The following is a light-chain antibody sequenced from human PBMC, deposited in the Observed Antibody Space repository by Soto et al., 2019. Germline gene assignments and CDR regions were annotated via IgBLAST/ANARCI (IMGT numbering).Light chain of an antibody. CDR3: QQYRTSPSAWT. CDR2: SSS. V-gene: IGKV3-20*01. CDR1: QSVSSTY. J-gene: IGKJ1*01. Sequence: ELVLTQSPGTLSLSPGDRATLSCRASQSVSSTYLAWYQQRPGQAPRLLIYSSSNRASGIPDRFSGSGSGSVFAFAISRLEPEDVAVYFCQQYRTSPSAWTFGQGTKVEIK.